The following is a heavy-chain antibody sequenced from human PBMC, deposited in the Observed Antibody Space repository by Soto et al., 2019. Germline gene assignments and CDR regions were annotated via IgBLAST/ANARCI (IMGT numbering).Heavy chain of an antibody. J-gene: IGHJ4*02. CDR3: ARGRLPARFDF. CDR2: IKRRGST. V-gene: IGHV4-34*01. CDR1: DESFSEYY. Sequence: SETLSLTCAVYDESFSEYYWTWIRQPPGKGLEWIGEIKRRGSTTYNPALKSRVAISVDTSKKQFSLNLISVTAADTAVYYCARGRLPARFDFWGQGILVTVSS.